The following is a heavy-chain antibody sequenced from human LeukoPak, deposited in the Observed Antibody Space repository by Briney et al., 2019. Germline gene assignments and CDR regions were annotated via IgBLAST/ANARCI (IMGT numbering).Heavy chain of an antibody. V-gene: IGHV3-7*01. CDR2: IDQNGGET. CDR3: ATKGVGRSQYYYYMDV. Sequence: GGSLRLSCAASGSTLSTYWMTWVRQAPGKGLEWVANIDQNGGETYYVDSVKGRFTISRDNAKNSLYLQMNSLRVDDTAAYYCATKGVGRSQYYYYMDVWGNGTRVTVSS. D-gene: IGHD1-26*01. J-gene: IGHJ6*03. CDR1: GSTLSTYW.